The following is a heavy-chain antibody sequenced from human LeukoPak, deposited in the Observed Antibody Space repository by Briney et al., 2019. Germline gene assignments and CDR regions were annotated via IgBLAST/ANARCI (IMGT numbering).Heavy chain of an antibody. J-gene: IGHJ5*02. D-gene: IGHD6-13*01. CDR1: GGSFSGYY. Sequence: SETLSLTCAVYGGSFSGYYWSWIRQPPGKGLEWIGEINHSRSTNYNPSLKSRVTISVGTSKNQFSLKLSSVTAADTAVYYCASLHSSSWFDPWGQGTLVTVSS. V-gene: IGHV4-34*01. CDR3: ASLHSSSWFDP. CDR2: INHSRST.